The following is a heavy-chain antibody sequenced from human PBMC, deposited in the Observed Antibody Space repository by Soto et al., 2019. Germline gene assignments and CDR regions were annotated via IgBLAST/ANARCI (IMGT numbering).Heavy chain of an antibody. CDR2: FSSSGSIM. J-gene: IGHJ5*02. CDR3: ARGRYLGA. CDR1: GFTLTSDD. Sequence: EVQLGESGGGLVQPGGSLRLSCAGSGFTLTSDDVNWVRQAPGKGLEWVSTFSSSGSIMYYADSVKGRFTISRDNAKNSLHLQMNSLRAEDTAVYYYARGRYLGAWGQGTLVTVSS. D-gene: IGHD3-9*01. V-gene: IGHV3-48*03.